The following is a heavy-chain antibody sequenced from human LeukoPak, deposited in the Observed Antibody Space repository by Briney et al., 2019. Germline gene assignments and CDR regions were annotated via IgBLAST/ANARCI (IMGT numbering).Heavy chain of an antibody. CDR2: IYTSGST. Sequence: SETLSLTCTVSGGSISSYYWSWIRQPAGKGLEWIGRIYTSGSTNYNPSLKSRVSMSVDTSKNQFSLKLSPVTAADTAVYYCARSGYYYDSSGYRPFGYWGQGTLVTVSS. D-gene: IGHD3-22*01. J-gene: IGHJ4*02. CDR3: ARSGYYYDSSGYRPFGY. V-gene: IGHV4-4*07. CDR1: GGSISSYY.